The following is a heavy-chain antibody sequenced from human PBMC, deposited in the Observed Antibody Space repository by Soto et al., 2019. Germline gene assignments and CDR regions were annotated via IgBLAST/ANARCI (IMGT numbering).Heavy chain of an antibody. V-gene: IGHV3-7*05. Sequence: EVQLVESGGGLVQPGGSLRLSCAASGFTFSSYWMSWVRQAPGKGLEWVANIKQDGSEKNYVDSVKGRFTISRDNAKNSLYLQMNSLRAEDTAVYYCARDRHWGATDAYYFDYWGQGTLVTVSS. J-gene: IGHJ4*02. CDR3: ARDRHWGATDAYYFDY. CDR1: GFTFSSYW. CDR2: IKQDGSEK. D-gene: IGHD1-26*01.